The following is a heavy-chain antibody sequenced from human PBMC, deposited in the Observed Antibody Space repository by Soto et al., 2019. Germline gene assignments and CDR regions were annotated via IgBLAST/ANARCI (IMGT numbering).Heavy chain of an antibody. V-gene: IGHV3-23*01. D-gene: IGHD2-2*01. CDR1: GFTFSSYA. J-gene: IGHJ4*02. Sequence: GGSLRLSCAASGFTFSSYALSWIRQSPGKGLEWVSAISGSGGSTYYADPVKGRFTISRDNSKNTLYLQMNSLRAEDTAVYYCAKDLVVVPAPTRVLQGLWGQGTLVTVS. CDR3: AKDLVVVPAPTRVLQGL. CDR2: ISGSGGST.